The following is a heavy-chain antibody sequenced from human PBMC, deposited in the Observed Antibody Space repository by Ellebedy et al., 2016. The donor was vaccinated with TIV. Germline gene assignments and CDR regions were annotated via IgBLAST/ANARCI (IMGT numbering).Heavy chain of an antibody. V-gene: IGHV3-23*01. Sequence: GESLKISCKASGFTFSSYAMCWVRQAPGKGLEWISTISDSGSGTFFADSVKGRFTISRDNSRNTLYLQMNSLRAEDTAIYYCAKDSGRSGWYFDLWGRGTLVTVSS. CDR3: AKDSGRSGWYFDL. CDR2: ISDSGSGT. D-gene: IGHD3-10*01. J-gene: IGHJ2*01. CDR1: GFTFSSYA.